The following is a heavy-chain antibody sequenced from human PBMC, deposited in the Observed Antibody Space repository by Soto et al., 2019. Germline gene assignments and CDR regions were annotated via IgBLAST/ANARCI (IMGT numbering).Heavy chain of an antibody. J-gene: IGHJ4*02. D-gene: IGHD6-19*01. V-gene: IGHV1-18*01. CDR3: ARDPHRRVAVAGTVLGY. CDR1: GYTFTSYG. CDR2: ISAYNGNT. Sequence: QVQLVQSGAEVKKPGASVKVSCKASGYTFTSYGIIWVRQAPGQGLEWMGWISAYNGNTNYPQKLQGRVTMTTDTSTSTAYMELRSLRSDDTAVYYCARDPHRRVAVAGTVLGYWGQGTLVTVSS.